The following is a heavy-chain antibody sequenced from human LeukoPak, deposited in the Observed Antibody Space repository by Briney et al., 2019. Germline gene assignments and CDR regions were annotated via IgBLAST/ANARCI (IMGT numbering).Heavy chain of an antibody. CDR2: ISGNGGGT. D-gene: IGHD5-12*01. Sequence: PGGSLRLSCAASGFTFSSNARSWVRQAQGKGLEWVSGISGNGGGTYYADSVKGRFTMSRDKSKSTLYLQMNSLRAEDTAVYYCAKGVGGYDSISGYFDYWGQGTLVTVSS. V-gene: IGHV3-23*01. CDR1: GFTFSSNA. CDR3: AKGVGGYDSISGYFDY. J-gene: IGHJ4*02.